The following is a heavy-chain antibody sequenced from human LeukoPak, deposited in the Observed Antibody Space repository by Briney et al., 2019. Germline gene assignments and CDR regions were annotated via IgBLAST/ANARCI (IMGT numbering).Heavy chain of an antibody. Sequence: SDTLSLTCAVYGGSFSSYYWSWIRQPPGKGLEWIGEINHSGSTNYNPDLKSRVTISVDTSKNQFSLKLSSVTAADTAVYYCARDEYDSNGYYWVRAFRIWGQGTMVTVSS. CDR2: INHSGST. D-gene: IGHD3-22*01. J-gene: IGHJ3*02. CDR3: ARDEYDSNGYYWVRAFRI. CDR1: GGSFSSYY. V-gene: IGHV4-34*01.